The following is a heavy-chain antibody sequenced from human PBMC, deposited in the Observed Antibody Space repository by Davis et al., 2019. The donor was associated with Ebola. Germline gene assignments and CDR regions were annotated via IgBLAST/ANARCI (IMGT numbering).Heavy chain of an antibody. Sequence: GESLKISCAASGFTFSGSAMHWVRQASGKGLEWVGRIRSKANSYATAYAASVKGRFTISRDDSKNTAYLQMNSLRAEDTALYYCAKDMNPSSSSYYGMDVWGQGTTVTVSS. CDR2: IRSKANSYAT. CDR3: AKDMNPSSSSYYGMDV. V-gene: IGHV3-73*01. CDR1: GFTFSGSA. D-gene: IGHD2-2*01. J-gene: IGHJ6*02.